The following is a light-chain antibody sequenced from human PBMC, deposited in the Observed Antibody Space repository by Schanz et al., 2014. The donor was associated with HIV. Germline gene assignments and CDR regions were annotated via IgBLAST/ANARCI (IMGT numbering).Light chain of an antibody. Sequence: QSVLAQPPSVSGAPGQRVTISCTGTSSNIGAGYDVYWYQQLPGRAPRLLIYDNTNRPSGVPDRFSGSKSGTSASLAITGLQAEDEAGYYCAAWDDNLRGVVFGGGTKLTVL. CDR3: AAWDDNLRGVV. CDR2: DNT. CDR1: SSNIGAGYD. V-gene: IGLV1-40*01. J-gene: IGLJ2*01.